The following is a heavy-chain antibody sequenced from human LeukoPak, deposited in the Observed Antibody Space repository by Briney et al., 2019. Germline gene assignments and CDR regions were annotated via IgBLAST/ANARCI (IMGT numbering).Heavy chain of an antibody. CDR1: GYTFTSYD. CDR3: ARGDAAVTTEWYFDF. CDR2: MNPNSGNT. V-gene: IGHV1-8*01. D-gene: IGHD4-11*01. J-gene: IGHJ2*01. Sequence: GASVKVSCKASGYTFTSYDINWVRQATGQGLEWMGWMNPNSGNTGYAQKFQGRVTMTRNTSISTAYMELSSLRSEDTAVYYCARGDAAVTTEWYFDFWGRGTLVTVSS.